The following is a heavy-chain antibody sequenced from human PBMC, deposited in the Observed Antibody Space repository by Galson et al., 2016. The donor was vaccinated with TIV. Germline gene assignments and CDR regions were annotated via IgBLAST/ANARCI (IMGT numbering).Heavy chain of an antibody. CDR3: AKDALEWTVRGQLVN. D-gene: IGHD3-10*01. J-gene: IGHJ1*01. CDR1: GVSFSIHG. V-gene: IGHV3-23*01. CDR2: ISGRGGTT. Sequence: SLRLSCAASGVSFSIHGMSWVRQAPGKGLEWVSDISGRGGTTHYADSVKGRFTISRDNSKNTLYLHMNDLRGDDTAIYFCAKDALEWTVRGQLVNWGQGTRVTVSS.